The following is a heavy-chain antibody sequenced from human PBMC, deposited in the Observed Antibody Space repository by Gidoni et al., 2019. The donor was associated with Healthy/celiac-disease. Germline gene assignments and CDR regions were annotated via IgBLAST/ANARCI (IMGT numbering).Heavy chain of an antibody. V-gene: IGHV3-21*01. J-gene: IGHJ6*02. CDR3: ARDGAYYYYGMDV. CDR2: ISSSSSYI. Sequence: EVQLVESGGGLVKPGGSLRLSCAASGFTFSSYSMNWVRQAPGKGLEWGSSISSSSSYIYYADSVKGRFTISRDNAKNSLYLQMNSLRAEDTAVYYCARDGAYYYYGMDVWGQGTTVTVSS. D-gene: IGHD3-16*01. CDR1: GFTFSSYS.